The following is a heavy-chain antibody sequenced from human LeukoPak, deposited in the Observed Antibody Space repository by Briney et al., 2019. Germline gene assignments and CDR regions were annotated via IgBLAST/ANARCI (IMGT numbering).Heavy chain of an antibody. Sequence: GGSLRLSCAASGFTFSSYAMSWVRQAPGKGLEWVSAISGSGGSTYYADSVKGRFTISGDNSKNTLYLQMNSLRAEDTAVYYCAKESYSSGWYAYFDYWGQGTLVTVSS. CDR1: GFTFSSYA. V-gene: IGHV3-23*01. CDR3: AKESYSSGWYAYFDY. J-gene: IGHJ4*02. D-gene: IGHD6-19*01. CDR2: ISGSGGST.